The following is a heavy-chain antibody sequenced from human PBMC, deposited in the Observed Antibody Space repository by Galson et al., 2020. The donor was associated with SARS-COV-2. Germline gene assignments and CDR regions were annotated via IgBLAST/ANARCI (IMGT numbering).Heavy chain of an antibody. Sequence: ASVKVSCKASGYTFISFYIHWVRQAPGQGLEWMGVIKPSGDNTSYAQKLRGRVTVTRDMSTQTVYMELSSLTSEDTAVYYCAREWGDINSSVFDYWGQGSLVVVSS. V-gene: IGHV1-46*04. D-gene: IGHD2-21*01. CDR2: IKPSGDNT. CDR1: GYTFISFY. J-gene: IGHJ4*02. CDR3: AREWGDINSSVFDY.